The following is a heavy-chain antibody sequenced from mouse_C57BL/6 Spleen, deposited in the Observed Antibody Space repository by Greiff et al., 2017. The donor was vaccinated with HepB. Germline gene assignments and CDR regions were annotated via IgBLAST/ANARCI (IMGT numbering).Heavy chain of an antibody. Sequence: VQLQQSGAELVRPGASVKLSCTASGFNIKDDYMHWVKQRPEQGLEWIGWIDPENGDTEYASKFQGKATITADTSSNTAYLQLSSLTSEDTDVYYCTTGIYYYGSSPYAMDYWGQGTSVTVSS. V-gene: IGHV14-4*01. J-gene: IGHJ4*01. CDR3: TTGIYYYGSSPYAMDY. CDR2: IDPENGDT. CDR1: GFNIKDDY. D-gene: IGHD1-1*01.